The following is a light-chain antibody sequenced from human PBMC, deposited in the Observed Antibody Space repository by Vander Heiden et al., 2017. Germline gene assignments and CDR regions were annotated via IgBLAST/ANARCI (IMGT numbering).Light chain of an antibody. J-gene: IGKJ4*01. CDR2: DAS. CDR3: QHRTNWPLT. CDR1: QSVSTS. V-gene: IGKV3-11*01. Sequence: EIVLTQSPATMSLSPGERATLSCRASQSVSTSLAWYQQKPGQATRLHIYDASYRATGTPARFSGSGSGTDFTLTINSLAPEDFAVYYCQHRTNWPLTFGGGTKVEIK.